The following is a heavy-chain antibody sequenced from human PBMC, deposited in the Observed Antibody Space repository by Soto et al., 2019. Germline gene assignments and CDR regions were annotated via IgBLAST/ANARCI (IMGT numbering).Heavy chain of an antibody. V-gene: IGHV3-23*01. CDR3: AKDHDSGYDTDAFDI. CDR1: GFTFSSYA. Sequence: EVQLLESGGGLVQPGGSLRLSCAAPGFTFSSYAMSWVRQAPGKWLEWVSAISGSGGSTYYADSVKGRFTISRDNSKNTLYLQMNSLRAEDTAVYYCAKDHDSGYDTDAFDIWGQGTMVTVSS. CDR2: ISGSGGST. J-gene: IGHJ3*02. D-gene: IGHD5-12*01.